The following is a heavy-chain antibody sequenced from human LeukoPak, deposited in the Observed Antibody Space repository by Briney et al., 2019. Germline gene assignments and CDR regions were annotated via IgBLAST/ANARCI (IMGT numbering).Heavy chain of an antibody. Sequence: SETLSLTCAVSGDSINSRSYYWSWIRQPPGKGLEWIGEINHSGSTNYNPSLKSRVTISVDTSKNQFSLKLSSVTAADTAVYYCARGAGRMVRGINWFDPWGQGTLVTVSS. CDR2: INHSGST. CDR1: GDSINSRSYY. CDR3: ARGAGRMVRGINWFDP. D-gene: IGHD3-10*01. V-gene: IGHV4-39*07. J-gene: IGHJ5*02.